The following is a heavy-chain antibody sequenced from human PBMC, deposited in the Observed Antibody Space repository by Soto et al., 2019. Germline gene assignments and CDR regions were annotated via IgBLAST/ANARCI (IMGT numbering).Heavy chain of an antibody. CDR2: IYWDDGK. V-gene: IGHV2-5*02. Sequence: QITLKEPGPTLVKPTQTLTLTCTFSAFSLSTGGVGVGWIRQPPGKALEWLALIYWDDGKRYRPSLRSRLTITKDNSKNQVVLTMTNMDPVDTATYYCIQSRCGGDCLQSYASYYYYGMDVWGQGTTVTVSS. CDR1: AFSLSTGGVG. D-gene: IGHD2-21*02. J-gene: IGHJ6*02. CDR3: IQSRCGGDCLQSYASYYYYGMDV.